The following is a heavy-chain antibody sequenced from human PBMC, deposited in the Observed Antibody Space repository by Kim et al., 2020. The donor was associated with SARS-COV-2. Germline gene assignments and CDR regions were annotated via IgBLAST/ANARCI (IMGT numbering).Heavy chain of an antibody. V-gene: IGHV4-39*01. Sequence: SETLSLTCIVSGGSISSSSYYWGWIRQPPGKGLEWIGSIYYSGSTYYNPSLKSRVTISVDTSKNQFSLKLSSVTAADTAVYYCARLHYSSGSADYWGQGT. CDR3: ARLHYSSGSADY. CDR2: IYYSGST. CDR1: GGSISSSSYY. J-gene: IGHJ4*02. D-gene: IGHD6-19*01.